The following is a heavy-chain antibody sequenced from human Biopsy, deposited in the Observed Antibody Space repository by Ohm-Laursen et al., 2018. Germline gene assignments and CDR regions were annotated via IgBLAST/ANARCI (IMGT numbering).Heavy chain of an antibody. Sequence: SLRLSCAAPGFTFSSYGMSWVRQAPGKGLEWVSAITDSGGSTFYADSVKGRFTISRDNSKNTLYLQMNSLRAEDTAVYYCARDTPETYDYDNDDNSPFPRRYIDYWGQGTLVTVSS. V-gene: IGHV3-23*01. CDR3: ARDTPETYDYDNDDNSPFPRRYIDY. D-gene: IGHD3-22*01. CDR1: GFTFSSYG. CDR2: ITDSGGST. J-gene: IGHJ4*02.